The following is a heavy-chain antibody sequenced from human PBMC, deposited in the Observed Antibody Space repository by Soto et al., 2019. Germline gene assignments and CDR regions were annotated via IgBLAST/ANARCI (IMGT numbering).Heavy chain of an antibody. CDR1: GGTFSSYA. V-gene: IGHV1-69*13. Sequence: SVKVSCKASGGTFSSYAISWVRQAPGQGLEWMGGIIPIFGTANYAQKFQGRVTITADESTSTAYMELSSLRSEDTAVYYCARVAYYYGSGSYYNVYWFDPWGQGTLVTVSS. J-gene: IGHJ5*02. D-gene: IGHD3-10*01. CDR3: ARVAYYYGSGSYYNVYWFDP. CDR2: IIPIFGTA.